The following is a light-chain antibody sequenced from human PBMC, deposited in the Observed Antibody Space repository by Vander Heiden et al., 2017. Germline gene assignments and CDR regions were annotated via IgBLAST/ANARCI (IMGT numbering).Light chain of an antibody. Sequence: QSALTPPASVSVSPGQSTTISCTGTSSDIGSYNYVSCDQQHPGKAPKLMIYDVSDRPSGVSTRFSGSKSGNAASLTISSLQAEDEADYYCTSYTSSNTWVFGGGTKLTVL. CDR3: TSYTSSNTWV. J-gene: IGLJ3*02. CDR2: DVS. V-gene: IGLV2-14*01. CDR1: SSDIGSYNY.